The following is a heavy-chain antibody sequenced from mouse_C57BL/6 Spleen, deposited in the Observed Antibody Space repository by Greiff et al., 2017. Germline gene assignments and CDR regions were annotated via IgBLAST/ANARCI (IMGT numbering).Heavy chain of an antibody. D-gene: IGHD4-1*01. CDR2: IHPNSGST. V-gene: IGHV1-64*01. CDR1: GYTFTSYW. CDR3: AKSGSSMGRYLDY. J-gene: IGHJ2*01. Sequence: QVQLQQPGAELVKPGASVKLSCKASGYTFTSYWMHWVKQRPGQGLEWIGMIHPNSGSTNYNEKFKSKATLTVDKSSSTAYMQLSSLTSEDSAVYYCAKSGSSMGRYLDYWGQGTTLTVSS.